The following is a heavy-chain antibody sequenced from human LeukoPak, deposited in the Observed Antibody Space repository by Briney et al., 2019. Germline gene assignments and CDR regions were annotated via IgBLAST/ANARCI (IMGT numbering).Heavy chain of an antibody. Sequence: GGSLRLSCAASGFTVSNNYMSWVRQAPGKGLEWVSVTHSGGSTYYADSVKGRFTISRDNSKNTLYLQMNSLRAEDTAVYYCARAVSSGWLNDFDYWGQGTLVTVSS. CDR2: THSGGST. V-gene: IGHV3-53*01. CDR1: GFTVSNNY. J-gene: IGHJ4*02. CDR3: ARAVSSGWLNDFDY. D-gene: IGHD6-19*01.